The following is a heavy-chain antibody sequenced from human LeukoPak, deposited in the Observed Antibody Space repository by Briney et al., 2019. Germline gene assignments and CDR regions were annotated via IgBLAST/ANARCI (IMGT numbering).Heavy chain of an antibody. D-gene: IGHD2-8*01. Sequence: GRSLRLSCAASGFTFSSYGMHWVRQAPGKGLEWVAVISYDGSNKHYADSVKGRFTISRDNSKNTLYLQMNSLRAEDTAVYYCAKDKVSANDYYYGMDVWGQGTTVTVSS. CDR1: GFTFSSYG. J-gene: IGHJ6*02. CDR3: AKDKVSANDYYYGMDV. V-gene: IGHV3-30*18. CDR2: ISYDGSNK.